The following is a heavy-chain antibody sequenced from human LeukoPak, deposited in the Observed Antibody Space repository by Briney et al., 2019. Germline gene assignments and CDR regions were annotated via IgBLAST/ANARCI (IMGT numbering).Heavy chain of an antibody. CDR3: ATTPTFRYYYYGMDV. CDR1: GFTFSSYA. D-gene: IGHD1/OR15-1a*01. CDR2: ISGSGGST. Sequence: PGGSLRLSCAASGFTFSSYAMSWVRQAPGKGLEWVSAISGSGGSTYYADSVKGRFTISRDNSKNTLYLQMNSLRSEDTAVYYCATTPTFRYYYYGMDVWGQGTTVTVSS. J-gene: IGHJ6*02. V-gene: IGHV3-23*01.